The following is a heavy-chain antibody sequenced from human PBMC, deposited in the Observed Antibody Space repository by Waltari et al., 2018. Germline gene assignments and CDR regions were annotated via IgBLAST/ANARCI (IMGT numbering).Heavy chain of an antibody. CDR1: EYTFTSYP. CDR3: TREVVPAATIVVNWFDP. V-gene: IGHV7-4-1*02. D-gene: IGHD2-2*01. Sequence: QVQLVQSGSELNKPGASEKVSCKASEYTFTSYPINWGRQATGKGLELMGWIITSSGNPTYAQGFTGRFVFSLDTSVSTAYLQINNLQADDTAIYYCTREVVPAATIVVNWFDPWGQGTLVTVSS. J-gene: IGHJ5*02. CDR2: IITSSGNP.